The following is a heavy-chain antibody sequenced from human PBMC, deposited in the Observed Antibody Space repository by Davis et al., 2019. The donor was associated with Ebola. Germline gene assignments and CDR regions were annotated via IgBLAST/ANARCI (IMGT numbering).Heavy chain of an antibody. CDR2: INPNSGGT. Sequence: ASVKVSCKASGYTFTGYYMHWVRQAPGQGLEWMGWINPNSGGTNYAQKFQGRVTITADESTSTAYMELSSLRSEDTAVYYCASRPLVGATRAAYYYYGMDVWGQGTTVTVSS. D-gene: IGHD1-26*01. CDR3: ASRPLVGATRAAYYYYGMDV. V-gene: IGHV1-2*02. J-gene: IGHJ6*02. CDR1: GYTFTGYY.